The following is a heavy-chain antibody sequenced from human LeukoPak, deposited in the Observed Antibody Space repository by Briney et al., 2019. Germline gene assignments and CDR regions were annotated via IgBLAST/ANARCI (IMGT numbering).Heavy chain of an antibody. D-gene: IGHD6-6*01. V-gene: IGHV1-8*01. CDR2: MNPNSGNT. CDR3: AREGYSSSSGPRNNWFDP. CDR1: GYTINNYD. J-gene: IGHJ5*02. Sequence: ASVKVSCKASGYTINNYDINWVRQATGQGLERMGWMNPNSGNTGYAQKFQGRVTITWNTSISTVYMELTSLTSEDTAVYYCAREGYSSSSGPRNNWFDPWGQGTLVTVSS.